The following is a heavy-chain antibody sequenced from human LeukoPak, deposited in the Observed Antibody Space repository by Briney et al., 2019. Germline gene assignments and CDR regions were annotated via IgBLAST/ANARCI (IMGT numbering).Heavy chain of an antibody. CDR1: GYAFSSYY. CDR3: ARTYYYDGSAYFDY. Sequence: ASVKVSCKASGYAFSSYYMHWVRQAPGQGLEWMGVINPSGGGTSYAQKFQGRVTVTRDMSTSPVYMDLSSLKSDDTAMYYCARTYYYDGSAYFDYWGQGTLVTVSS. V-gene: IGHV1-46*01. D-gene: IGHD3-22*01. J-gene: IGHJ4*02. CDR2: INPSGGGT.